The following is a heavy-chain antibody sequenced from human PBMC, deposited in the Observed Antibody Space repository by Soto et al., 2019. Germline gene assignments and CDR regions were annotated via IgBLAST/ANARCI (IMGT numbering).Heavy chain of an antibody. CDR2: ISAYNGNT. Sequence: GDSVKVSCKASGYTFTSYGISWVRQAPGQGLEWMGWISAYNGNTNYAQKLQGRVTMTTDTSTSTAYMERRSLRSDDPAVYSCAIDPSYYDSSDYHPCDYWGQGSLVTVSS. CDR3: AIDPSYYDSSDYHPCDY. D-gene: IGHD3-22*01. V-gene: IGHV1-18*04. CDR1: GYTFTSYG. J-gene: IGHJ4*02.